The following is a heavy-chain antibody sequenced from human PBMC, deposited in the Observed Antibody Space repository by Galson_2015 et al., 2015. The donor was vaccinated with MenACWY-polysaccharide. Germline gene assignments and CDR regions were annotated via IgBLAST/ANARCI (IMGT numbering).Heavy chain of an antibody. CDR1: GFTFSTYE. CDR2: ISGGGSMI. D-gene: IGHD5-18*01. J-gene: IGHJ3*02. Sequence: SLRLSCAASGFTFSTYEMNWVRQSPEKGLQWIAYISGGGSMIQYADAVKGRFTNSKDNAQDALYLEMNSLTAEDTGLYYCARDRGSYDAYDIWGQGTVVTVSS. V-gene: IGHV3-48*03. CDR3: ARDRGSYDAYDI.